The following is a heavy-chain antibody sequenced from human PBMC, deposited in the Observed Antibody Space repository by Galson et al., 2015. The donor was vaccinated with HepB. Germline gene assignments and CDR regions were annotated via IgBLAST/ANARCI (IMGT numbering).Heavy chain of an antibody. CDR1: GYTFTSYA. Sequence: SVKVSCKASGYTFTSYAMHWVRQAPGQRLEWMGWINAGNGNTKYSQKFQGRVTITRDTSASTAYMELSSLRSEDTAVYYCARDAHDYRYYYYYMDVWGKGTTVTVSS. D-gene: IGHD4-11*01. CDR3: ARDAHDYRYYYYYMDV. J-gene: IGHJ6*03. V-gene: IGHV1-3*01. CDR2: INAGNGNT.